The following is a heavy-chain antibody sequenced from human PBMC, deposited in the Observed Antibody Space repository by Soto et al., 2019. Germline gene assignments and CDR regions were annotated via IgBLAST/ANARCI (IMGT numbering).Heavy chain of an antibody. V-gene: IGHV4-4*07. J-gene: IGHJ6*02. CDR3: ARGAAAGVDYGMDV. CDR2: IYPSKNT. D-gene: IGHD6-13*01. Sequence: PSETLSLTCTVSGGSLSSYYWSWIRQLAGKGLEWIGRIYPSKNTNYNPSLKSRVTMSVDTSRKQFSLNLNSVTAADTAVYYCARGAAAGVDYGMDVWGQGTTVPVSS. CDR1: GGSLSSYY.